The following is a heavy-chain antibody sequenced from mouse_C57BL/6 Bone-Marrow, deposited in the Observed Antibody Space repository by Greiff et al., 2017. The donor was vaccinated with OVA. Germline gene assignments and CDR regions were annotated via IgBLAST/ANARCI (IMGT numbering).Heavy chain of an antibody. V-gene: IGHV5-4*01. CDR2: ISDGGSYT. D-gene: IGHD2-4*01. CDR3: ARVTAPITTFAY. J-gene: IGHJ3*01. CDR1: GFTFSSYA. Sequence: EVQGVESGGGLVKPGGSLKLSCAASGFTFSSYAMSWVRQTPETRLEWVATISDGGSYTYYPDNVKGRFTISRDNAKNNLYLQMSHLKSEDTAMYYCARVTAPITTFAYWGQGTLVTVSA.